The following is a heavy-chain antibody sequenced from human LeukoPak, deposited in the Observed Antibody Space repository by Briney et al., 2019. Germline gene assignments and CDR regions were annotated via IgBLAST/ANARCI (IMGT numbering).Heavy chain of an antibody. J-gene: IGHJ6*02. CDR1: GFTFSGYT. CDR2: IDTSSTYI. Sequence: GGSLRLSCAASGFTFSGYTMNWVRQAPGKGLEWVSSIDTSSTYIYYADSVKGRFTISRDNAKNSLYLQMNSLRAEDTAVYYCAKDRDYYGSGSNYYSMDVWGQGTTVTVSS. CDR3: AKDRDYYGSGSNYYSMDV. V-gene: IGHV3-21*01. D-gene: IGHD3-10*01.